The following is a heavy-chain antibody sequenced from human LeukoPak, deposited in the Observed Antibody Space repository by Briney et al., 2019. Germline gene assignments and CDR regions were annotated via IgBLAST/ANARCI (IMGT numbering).Heavy chain of an antibody. V-gene: IGHV3-30*18. CDR1: GFTFSSYG. D-gene: IGHD5-18*01. Sequence: GGSLRLSCAASGFTFSSYGMHWVRRAPGKGLDWVAVISNDGSKKYYADSVKGRFTISRDNSKNTLSLQVSSLRTEDTAVYYCAKDRYSYAFEYSDSWGQGTLVTVSS. J-gene: IGHJ4*02. CDR3: AKDRYSYAFEYSDS. CDR2: ISNDGSKK.